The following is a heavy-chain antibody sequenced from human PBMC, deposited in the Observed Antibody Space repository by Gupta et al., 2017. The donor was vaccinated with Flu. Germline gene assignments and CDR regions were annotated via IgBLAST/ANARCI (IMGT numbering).Heavy chain of an antibody. V-gene: IGHV3-23*01. Sequence: QAPGKGLEWVCGISAAGERTYYADSVKGRFTVSRDNSKNTLFLQMNALRVDDTAVFYCARGYTFNSSSPPISVSRYYGMDVWGQGTTVTVSS. J-gene: IGHJ6*02. CDR2: ISAAGERT. D-gene: IGHD6-6*01. CDR3: ARGYTFNSSSPPISVSRYYGMDV.